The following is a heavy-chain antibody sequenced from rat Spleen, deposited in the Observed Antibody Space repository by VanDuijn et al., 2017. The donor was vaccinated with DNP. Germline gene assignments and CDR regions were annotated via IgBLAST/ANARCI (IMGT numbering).Heavy chain of an antibody. V-gene: IGHV5-25*01. CDR1: GFTFSNSD. Sequence: EVQLVESGGGLVQPGRSLKLSCAASGFTFSNSDMAWVRQAPTKGLEWVATISNTGDSTYYRDSVKGRFTISRDNAKSTLYLQMNSLRSEDMATYYCARGSTSIYWYFDFWGPGTMVTVSS. J-gene: IGHJ1*01. D-gene: IGHD3-1*01. CDR3: ARGSTSIYWYFDF. CDR2: ISNTGDST.